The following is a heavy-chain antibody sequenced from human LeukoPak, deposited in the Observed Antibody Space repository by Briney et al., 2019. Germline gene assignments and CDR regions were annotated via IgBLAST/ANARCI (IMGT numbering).Heavy chain of an antibody. V-gene: IGHV3-11*01. CDR2: ISSSGSTI. CDR1: GFTFSDYY. Sequence: GGSLRLSCAASGFTFSDYYMSWIRQAPGKGLEWVSYISSSGSTIYYADSVKGRFTISRDNAKNSLYMQMTSLRAEDTAVYYCAREDYYYGMDVWGQGTTVTVSS. CDR3: AREDYYYGMDV. J-gene: IGHJ6*02.